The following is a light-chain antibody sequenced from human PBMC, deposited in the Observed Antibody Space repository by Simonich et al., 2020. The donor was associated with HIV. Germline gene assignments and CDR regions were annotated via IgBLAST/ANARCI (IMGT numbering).Light chain of an antibody. Sequence: QSVLTQPPSASGTPGQRVTISCSGSSSNIGSKYVYWYQQLPGTAPKLLLYRNNHRPSGVPDRFSGAKSGTSASLAISGLRSEDEADYYCAAWDDSLSGWVFGGGTKLTVL. V-gene: IGLV1-47*01. CDR2: RNN. J-gene: IGLJ3*02. CDR3: AAWDDSLSGWV. CDR1: SSNIGSKY.